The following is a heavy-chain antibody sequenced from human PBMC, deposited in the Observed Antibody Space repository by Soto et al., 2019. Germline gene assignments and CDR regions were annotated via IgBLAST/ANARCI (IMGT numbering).Heavy chain of an antibody. D-gene: IGHD3-3*01. CDR3: ARSSPHYDFWSGYSTFDY. V-gene: IGHV3-33*01. J-gene: IGHJ4*02. CDR1: GFTFSSYG. Sequence: QVQLVESGGGVVQPGRSLRLSCAASGFTFSSYGMHWVRQAPGKGLEWVAVIWYDGSNKYYADSVKGRFTISRDNSKNTVYLKVNSLRDEDTDVYYCARSSPHYDFWSGYSTFDYWGQGTLVTVSS. CDR2: IWYDGSNK.